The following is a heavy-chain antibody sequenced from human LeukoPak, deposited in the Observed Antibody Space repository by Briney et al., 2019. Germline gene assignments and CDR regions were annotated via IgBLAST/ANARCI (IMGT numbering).Heavy chain of an antibody. J-gene: IGHJ3*02. V-gene: IGHV1-69*13. CDR1: GYTFTSYA. CDR2: IIPIFGTA. CDR3: ARDLTMIVGAFDI. Sequence: ASVKVSCKASGYTFTSYAISWVRQAPGQGLEWMGGIIPIFGTANYAQKFQGRVTITADESTSTAYMELSSLRSEDTAVYYCARDLTMIVGAFDIWGQGTMVTVSS. D-gene: IGHD3-22*01.